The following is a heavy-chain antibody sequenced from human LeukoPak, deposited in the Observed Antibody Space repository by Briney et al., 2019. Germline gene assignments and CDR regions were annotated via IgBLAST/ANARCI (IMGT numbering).Heavy chain of an antibody. V-gene: IGHV3-48*01. CDR1: GFTFGSYT. CDR3: ARVVPAAKGGPGPRRPYYFDY. CDR2: ISSTSTT. D-gene: IGHD2-2*01. Sequence: PGGSLRLSCAVSGFTFGSYTMNWVRQAPGKGLEWVSHISSTSTTYYADSVKGRFTTSRDNAKNLLYLQMNSLRAEDTAVYYCARVVPAAKGGPGPRRPYYFDYWGQGTLVTVSS. J-gene: IGHJ4*02.